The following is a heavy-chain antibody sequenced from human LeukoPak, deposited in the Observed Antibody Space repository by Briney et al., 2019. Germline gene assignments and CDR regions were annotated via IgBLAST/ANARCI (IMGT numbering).Heavy chain of an antibody. Sequence: GASVKVSCKASGYTFTGYYMHWVRQAPGQGLEWMGWINPNSGGTNYAQKFQGRVTMTRDTSISTAYMELSRLRSDDTAVYYCARERGDIVVVVAASDAFDIWGQGAMVTVSS. CDR1: GYTFTGYY. D-gene: IGHD2-15*01. J-gene: IGHJ3*02. CDR2: INPNSGGT. V-gene: IGHV1-2*02. CDR3: ARERGDIVVVVAASDAFDI.